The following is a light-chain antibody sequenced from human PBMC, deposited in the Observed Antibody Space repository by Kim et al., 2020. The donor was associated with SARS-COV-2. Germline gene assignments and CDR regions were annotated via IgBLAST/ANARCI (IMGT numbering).Light chain of an antibody. J-gene: IGKJ2*01. V-gene: IGKV1-39*01. Sequence: SASAGDRVTSTCRASQSIRSYLNWYQQTAGKAPKLLIDAASTLQSGVPSRFSGSASGADFTLTISSLQPEDFATYYCQQSYTVPYTFGQGTKLEI. CDR1: QSIRSY. CDR2: AAS. CDR3: QQSYTVPYT.